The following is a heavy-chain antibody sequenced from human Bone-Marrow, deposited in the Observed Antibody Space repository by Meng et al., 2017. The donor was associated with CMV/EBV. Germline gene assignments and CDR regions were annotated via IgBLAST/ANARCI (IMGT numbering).Heavy chain of an antibody. V-gene: IGHV3-7*01. CDR1: GFIFSDYW. Sequence: GESLKISCVASGFIFSDYWMSWVRQAPGKGLEWVANIQQDGSTKNYVGSVKGRFTISRDNLRNSVYLQMNSLRDEDSAVYYCARAIGLGYWGQGTMVTFSS. CDR2: IQQDGSTK. CDR3: ARAIGLGY. J-gene: IGHJ4*02. D-gene: IGHD6-19*01.